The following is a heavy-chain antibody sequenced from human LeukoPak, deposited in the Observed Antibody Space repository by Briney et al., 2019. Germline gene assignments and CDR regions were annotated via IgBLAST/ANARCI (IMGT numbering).Heavy chain of an antibody. D-gene: IGHD1-26*01. V-gene: IGHV3-23*01. CDR3: AKAPGSGSYYDYFDY. Sequence: GGSLRLSCAASGFTFSSYAMSWVRQAPGKGLEWVSAICGSGGSTYYADSVKGRFTISRDNSKNTLYLQMNSLRAEDTAVYYCAKAPGSGSYYDYFDYWGQGTLVTVSS. CDR1: GFTFSSYA. CDR2: ICGSGGST. J-gene: IGHJ4*02.